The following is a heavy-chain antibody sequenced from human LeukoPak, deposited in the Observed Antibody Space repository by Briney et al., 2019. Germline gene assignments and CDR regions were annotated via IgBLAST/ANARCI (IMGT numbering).Heavy chain of an antibody. CDR2: ISGSGGST. J-gene: IGHJ5*02. D-gene: IGHD2-15*01. CDR3: AKAAYWSSHIRNWFDP. Sequence: GGSLILSCAASGFTFSSYAMSWVRQAPGKGLEWVSAISGSGGSTYYADSVKGRFTISRDNSKNTLYLQMNSLRAEDTAVYYCAKAAYWSSHIRNWFDPWGQGTLVTVSS. CDR1: GFTFSSYA. V-gene: IGHV3-23*01.